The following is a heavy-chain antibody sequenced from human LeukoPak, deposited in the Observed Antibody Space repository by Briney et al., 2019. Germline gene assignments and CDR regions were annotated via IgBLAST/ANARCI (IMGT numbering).Heavy chain of an antibody. J-gene: IGHJ5*02. D-gene: IGHD4-11*01. CDR2: ISGGGGDT. CDR1: GLSLSRYA. CDR3: AKGPNDDSNYWFDH. V-gene: IGHV3-23*01. Sequence: GGSLRLSCAASGLSLSRYAMRWVRQAPRKGLEWVFLISGGGGDTNYADSAKGRFTISRENSRSTLYLQMNILRDDGTAVYYCAKGPNDDSNYWFDHWGQGILVTVSS.